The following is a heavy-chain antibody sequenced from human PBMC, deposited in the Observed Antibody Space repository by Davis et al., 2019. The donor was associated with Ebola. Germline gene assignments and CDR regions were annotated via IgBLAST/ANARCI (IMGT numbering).Heavy chain of an antibody. J-gene: IGHJ6*03. CDR3: AKDLGSIPIPHYMDV. CDR1: GFTFSSYD. D-gene: IGHD3-10*02. V-gene: IGHV3-13*01. Sequence: PGGSLRLSCAACGFTFSSYDMHWVRQATGKGLEWVSAIGTAGDTYYPDSVKGRFTISRDNSKNTLYLQMNSLRAEDTAVYYCAKDLGSIPIPHYMDVWGKGTTVTVSS. CDR2: IGTAGDT.